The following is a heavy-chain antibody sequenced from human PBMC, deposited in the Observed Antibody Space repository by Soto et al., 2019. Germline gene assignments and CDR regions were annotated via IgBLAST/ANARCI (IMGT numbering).Heavy chain of an antibody. Sequence: GGSLRLSCAASGFTFNKYSMNWVRQAPGKGLEWVSSITSKTGDQYYADSVKGRFIISRDNTKNPLSLQVTSLRDEDTAVYYCARDLMPNDRGLGDLAYWGQGTLVTVSS. CDR2: ITSKTGDQ. J-gene: IGHJ4*02. CDR1: GFTFNKYS. V-gene: IGHV3-21*06. CDR3: ARDLMPNDRGLGDLAY. D-gene: IGHD3-22*01.